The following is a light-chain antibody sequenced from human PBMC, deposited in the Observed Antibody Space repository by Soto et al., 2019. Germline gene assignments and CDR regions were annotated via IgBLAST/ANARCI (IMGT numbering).Light chain of an antibody. V-gene: IGKV3-11*01. J-gene: IGKJ4*01. CDR2: DAS. CDR1: QSVSSY. Sequence: EIVLTQSPATLSSSPGERATLSCRASQSVSSYLAWYQQKPGQAPRLLIYDASNRATGIPARVSGSGSGTDFTLTISSLEPEDFAVYYCQQRSNWLSLTFGGGTKVDIK. CDR3: QQRSNWLSLT.